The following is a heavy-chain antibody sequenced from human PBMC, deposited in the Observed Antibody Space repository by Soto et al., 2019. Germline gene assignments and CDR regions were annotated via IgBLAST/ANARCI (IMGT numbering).Heavy chain of an antibody. CDR1: GGSISSYY. J-gene: IGHJ6*03. D-gene: IGHD3-3*01. CDR3: ARGVVRYDFWSGYHYMDV. V-gene: IGHV4-59*01. CDR2: IYYSGST. Sequence: PSETLSLTCTVSGGSISSYYWSWIRQPPGKGLEWIGYIYYSGSTNYNPSLKSRVTISVDTSKNQFSLKLSSVTAADTAVYYCARGVVRYDFWSGYHYMDVWGKGTTVTVSS.